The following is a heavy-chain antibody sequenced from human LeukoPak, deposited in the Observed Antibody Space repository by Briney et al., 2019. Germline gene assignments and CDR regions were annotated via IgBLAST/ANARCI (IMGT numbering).Heavy chain of an antibody. J-gene: IGHJ4*02. D-gene: IGHD6-19*01. Sequence: ASVKVSCKASGYTFTGYYMHWVRQAPGQGLEWMGWINPNSGGTNYAQKLQGRVTMTRDTSISTAYMELSRLRSDDTAVYYCASPYSSGWYGYFDYWGQGTLVTVSS. CDR3: ASPYSSGWYGYFDY. CDR1: GYTFTGYY. CDR2: INPNSGGT. V-gene: IGHV1-2*02.